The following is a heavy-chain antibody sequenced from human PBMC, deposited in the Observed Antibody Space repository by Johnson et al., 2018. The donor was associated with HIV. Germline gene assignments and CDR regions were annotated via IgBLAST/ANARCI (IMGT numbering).Heavy chain of an antibody. CDR3: ARDPDDYGGRDAFDI. CDR2: ISYDGSNK. CDR1: GFTFSSYA. J-gene: IGHJ3*02. D-gene: IGHD4-23*01. V-gene: IGHV3-30*04. Sequence: QVQLVESGGGVVQPGRSLRLSCAASGFTFSSYAMHWVRQAPGKGLAWVAVISYDGSNKYYADSVKGRFTISRDNSKNTLYLQMNSLRAEDTAVYYCARDPDDYGGRDAFDIWGQGTMVTVSS.